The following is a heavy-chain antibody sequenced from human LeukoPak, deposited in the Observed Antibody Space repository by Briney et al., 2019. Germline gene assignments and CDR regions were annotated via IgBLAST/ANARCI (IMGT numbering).Heavy chain of an antibody. J-gene: IGHJ1*01. Sequence: GGSLRLSWAASGFTFSSYAMSWVRQAPGKGLEWVSSISDNGGSTYSADSVKGRFTISRDNSKNTLYLQMNSLRAEDTAVYYCAREFGLITSHWGQGTLVTVSS. V-gene: IGHV3-23*01. CDR2: ISDNGGST. CDR1: GFTFSSYA. CDR3: AREFGLITSH. D-gene: IGHD3/OR15-3a*01.